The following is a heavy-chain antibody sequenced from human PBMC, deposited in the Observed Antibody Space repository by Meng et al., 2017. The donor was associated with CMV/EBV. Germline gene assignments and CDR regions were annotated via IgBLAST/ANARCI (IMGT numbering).Heavy chain of an antibody. CDR2: IYYSGST. CDR3: ARVSAYSSSSTY. V-gene: IGHV4-39*07. Sequence: GSLRLSCTVSGGSISSSSYYWGWIRQPPGKGLEWIGSIYYSGSTYYNPSLKSRVTISVDTSKNQFSLKLSSVTAADTAVYYCARVSAYSSSSTYWGQGTLVTVSS. CDR1: GGSISSSSYY. J-gene: IGHJ4*02. D-gene: IGHD6-6*01.